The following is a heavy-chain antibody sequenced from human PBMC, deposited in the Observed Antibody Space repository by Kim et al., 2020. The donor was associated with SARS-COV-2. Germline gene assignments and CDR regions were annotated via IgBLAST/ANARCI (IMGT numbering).Heavy chain of an antibody. D-gene: IGHD2-15*01. Sequence: GGSLRLSCAASGFTFSNYAMGWVRQAPGKGLEWVSSISESGENTYYEDSVRGRFIISRENSEDTLSLHMNSLRAEDTAIYYCAKSSGQASGGLWFPFDY. CDR1: GFTFSNYA. V-gene: IGHV3-23*01. J-gene: IGHJ4*01. CDR3: AKSSGQASGGLWFPFDY. CDR2: ISESGENT.